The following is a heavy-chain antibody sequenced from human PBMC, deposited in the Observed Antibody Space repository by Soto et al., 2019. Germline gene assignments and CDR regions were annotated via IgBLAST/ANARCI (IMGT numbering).Heavy chain of an antibody. J-gene: IGHJ4*02. D-gene: IGHD6-13*01. Sequence: EVQLLASGGGLVQPGWSLRLSCAASGFSFSSYAMSWVRQALGKGLEWVSAISGSGGSTYYTDSVKGRFTISRDNSKNTLYLQMNRLRAEDTAVYYCAKFSEGIAAAPFDYWGQGTLVTVSS. CDR1: GFSFSSYA. V-gene: IGHV3-23*01. CDR2: ISGSGGST. CDR3: AKFSEGIAAAPFDY.